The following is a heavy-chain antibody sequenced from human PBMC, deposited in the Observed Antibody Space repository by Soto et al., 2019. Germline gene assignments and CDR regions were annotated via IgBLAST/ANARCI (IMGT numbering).Heavy chain of an antibody. CDR1: GYSISSGYY. D-gene: IGHD6-13*01. CDR3: ARYEPDKAAAGTGGNRFDP. J-gene: IGHJ5*02. Sequence: SETLSLTCAVSGYSISSGYYWGWIRQPPGKGLEWIGSSYHSGSTYYNPSLKSRVTISVDTSKNKLSLQLSSVTAADTAVYYCARYEPDKAAAGTGGNRFDPWGQGTQVTVSS. V-gene: IGHV4-38-2*01. CDR2: SYHSGST.